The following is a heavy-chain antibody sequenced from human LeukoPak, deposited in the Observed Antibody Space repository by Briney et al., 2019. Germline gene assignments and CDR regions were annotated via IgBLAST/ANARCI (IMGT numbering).Heavy chain of an antibody. CDR1: GGTFSSYA. CDR3: ALSSTHYYYGMDV. D-gene: IGHD2-2*01. Sequence: ASVKVSCKASGGTFSSYAISWVRQAPGQGLEWMGGIIPIFGTANYAQKFQGRVTMTEDTSTDTAYMELSSLRSEDTAVYYCALSSTHYYYGMDVWGQGTTVTVSS. J-gene: IGHJ6*02. CDR2: IIPIFGTA. V-gene: IGHV1-69*06.